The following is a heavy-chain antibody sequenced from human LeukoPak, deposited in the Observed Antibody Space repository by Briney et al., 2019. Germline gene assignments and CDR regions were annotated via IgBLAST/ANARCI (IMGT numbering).Heavy chain of an antibody. D-gene: IGHD2-15*01. CDR3: ARSLGYCSGGSCYLYWYFDL. CDR1: GFTFSSYA. Sequence: GGSLRLSCAASGFTFSSYAMSWVRQAPGKGLEWVSAISGSGGSTYYADSVKGRFTISRDNSKNTLYLQMNSLRAEDTAVYYCARSLGYCSGGSCYLYWYFDLWGRGTLVTVSS. CDR2: ISGSGGST. V-gene: IGHV3-23*01. J-gene: IGHJ2*01.